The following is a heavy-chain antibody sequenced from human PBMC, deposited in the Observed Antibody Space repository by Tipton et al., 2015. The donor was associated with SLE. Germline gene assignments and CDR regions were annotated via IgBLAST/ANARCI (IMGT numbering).Heavy chain of an antibody. J-gene: IGHJ2*01. V-gene: IGHV4-34*01. CDR3: ARNLGPEWMATKRGYFDL. Sequence: TLSLTCAVYGGSFSGYYWSWIRQPPGKGLEWIGEINHSGSTNYSPSLKSRVTISADTSKNQFSLKLSSVTAADTAVYYCARNLGPEWMATKRGYFDLWGRGTLVSVSS. CDR1: GGSFSGYY. CDR2: INHSGST. D-gene: IGHD5-24*01.